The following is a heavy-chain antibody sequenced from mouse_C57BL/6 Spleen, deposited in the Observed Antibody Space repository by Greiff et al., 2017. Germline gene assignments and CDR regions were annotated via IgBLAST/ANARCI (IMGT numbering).Heavy chain of an antibody. CDR2: INPNNGGT. J-gene: IGHJ4*01. V-gene: IGHV1-26*01. D-gene: IGHD2-5*01. CDR3: ARRGYYSNYEDYAMDY. CDR1: GYTFTDYY. Sequence: EVQLQQSGHELVKPGASVKISCKASGYTFTDYYMNWVKQSHGKSLEWIGDINPNNGGTSYNQKFKGKATLTVDKSSSTAYMELRSLTSEDSAVYYCARRGYYSNYEDYAMDYWGQGTSVTVSS.